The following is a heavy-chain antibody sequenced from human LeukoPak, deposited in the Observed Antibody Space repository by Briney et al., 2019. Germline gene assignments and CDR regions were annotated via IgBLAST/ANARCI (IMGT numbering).Heavy chain of an antibody. Sequence: SETLSLTCTVSGDSISSSSYYWGWIRQPPGEGLEWTGSIYYSGNTYYNPSLKSRVTISVDTSKNQFSLKLSSVTAADTAVYYCARHSPWEPFDYWGQGTLVTVSS. CDR2: IYYSGNT. V-gene: IGHV4-39*01. J-gene: IGHJ4*02. CDR1: GDSISSSSYY. D-gene: IGHD1-26*01. CDR3: ARHSPWEPFDY.